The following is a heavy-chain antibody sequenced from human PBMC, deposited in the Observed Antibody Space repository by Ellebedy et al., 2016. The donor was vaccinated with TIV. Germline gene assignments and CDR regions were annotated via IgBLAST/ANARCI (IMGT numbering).Heavy chain of an antibody. CDR1: GFTFSSYG. CDR3: ARALGDNEWFRGMDV. V-gene: IGHV3-33*01. CDR2: IWYDGSNK. D-gene: IGHD3-10*01. Sequence: GESLKISXAASGFTFSSYGMHWVRQAPGKGLEWVAVIWYDGSNKYYADFVKGRFTISRDNSKNTLYLQMNSLRAEDTAVYYCARALGDNEWFRGMDVWGQGTTVTVSS. J-gene: IGHJ6*02.